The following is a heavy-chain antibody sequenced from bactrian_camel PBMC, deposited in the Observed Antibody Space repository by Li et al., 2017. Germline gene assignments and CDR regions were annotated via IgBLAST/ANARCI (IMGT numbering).Heavy chain of an antibody. Sequence: SGGESVQAGGSLRLSCVASGATQDIGCMGWFRQVPGLEREGVATFARNGDTSVADSVKGRFTISKDNAKKTLYLQMNSLKPEDTAMYYCAAEVACARMPVFKRLDTVRYNYWGQGTQVTVS. CDR2: FARNGDT. CDR3: AAEVACARMPVFKRLDTVRYNY. J-gene: IGHJ4*01. CDR1: GATQDIGC. V-gene: IGHV3S53*01. D-gene: IGHD4*01.